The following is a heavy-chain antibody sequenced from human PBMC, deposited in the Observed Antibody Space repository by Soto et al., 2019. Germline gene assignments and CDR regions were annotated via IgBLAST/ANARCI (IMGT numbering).Heavy chain of an antibody. D-gene: IGHD2-15*01. J-gene: IGHJ4*02. V-gene: IGHV1-46*01. CDR2: MNSRTGST. CDR3: ARDLLAANY. CDR1: GYTFTTHY. Sequence: GASVKVSCKASGYTFTTHYLHWVRQAPGQGLEWLGVMNSRTGSTNYAQEFQDRVTMTRDTSTSTVYMELSSLHSDDTAVYYCARDLLAANYWGQGTLVTVSS.